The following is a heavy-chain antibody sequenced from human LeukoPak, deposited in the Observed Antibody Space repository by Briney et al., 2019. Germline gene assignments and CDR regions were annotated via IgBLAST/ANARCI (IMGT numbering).Heavy chain of an antibody. CDR3: AREGYCGGSSCHFDY. CDR2: ISTGSGFV. V-gene: IGHV3-21*01. J-gene: IGHJ4*02. Sequence: GGSLRLSCAASGFIFSSYSMNWVRQAPGKGLEWVSSISTGSGFVHYADSVKGRFTISRDNAKNSLYLQVNSLRAEDTAVYYCAREGYCGGSSCHFDYWGQGTLLTVSS. CDR1: GFIFSSYS. D-gene: IGHD2-2*01.